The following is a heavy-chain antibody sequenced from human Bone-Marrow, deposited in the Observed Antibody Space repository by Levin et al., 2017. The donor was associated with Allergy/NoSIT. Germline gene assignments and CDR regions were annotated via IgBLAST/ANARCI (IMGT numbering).Heavy chain of an antibody. V-gene: IGHV2-26*01. CDR1: GFSLSNARMG. CDR2: IFSNDEK. Sequence: SGPTLVKPTETLTLTCTVSGFSLSNARMGVRWIRQPPGKALEWLAHIFSNDEKSYSTSLKSRLTISKDTSKSQVVLTMTNMDPVDTATYYCARRGSAAYYYGMDVWGQGTTVTVSS. J-gene: IGHJ6*02. CDR3: ARRGSAAYYYGMDV. D-gene: IGHD6-19*01.